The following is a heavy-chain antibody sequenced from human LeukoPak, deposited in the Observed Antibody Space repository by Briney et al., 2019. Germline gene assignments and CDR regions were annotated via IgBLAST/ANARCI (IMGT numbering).Heavy chain of an antibody. D-gene: IGHD6-19*01. J-gene: IGHJ3*02. Sequence: GGSLRLSCAASGFTFSDYYMSWIRQAPGKGLEWVSYISSSGSTIYYADSVKGRFTISRDNAKNSLYLQMNSLRAEDTAVYYCASYLGIAVAGAFDIWGQGTMVTVSS. CDR1: GFTFSDYY. CDR2: ISSSGSTI. V-gene: IGHV3-11*04. CDR3: ASYLGIAVAGAFDI.